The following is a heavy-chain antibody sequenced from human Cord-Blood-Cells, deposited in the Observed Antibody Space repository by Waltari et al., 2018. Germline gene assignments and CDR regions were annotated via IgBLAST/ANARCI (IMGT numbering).Heavy chain of an antibody. V-gene: IGHV6-1*01. Sequence: QVQLQQSGPGLVKPSQTLSLTCAISGDSVSSNSAAWNWIRQSPSRGLEWLGRTDYRYKGYNDYAVSVKSRITISPETSKNQFSLQLNSVTREDTAVYYCGYWREDAFDIWGQGTMVTVSS. J-gene: IGHJ3*02. CDR3: GYWREDAFDI. CDR1: GDSVSSNSAA. CDR2: TDYRYKGYN. D-gene: IGHD2-8*02.